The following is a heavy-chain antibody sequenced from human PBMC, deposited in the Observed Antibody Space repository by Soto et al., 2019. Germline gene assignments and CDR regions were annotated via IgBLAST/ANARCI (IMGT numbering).Heavy chain of an antibody. Sequence: PGGSLRLSCAASGFTFSSYSMNWVRQAPGKGLEWVSYISSSSSTIYYADSVKGRFTISRDNAKNSLYLQMNSLRDEDTAVYYCARDPGSGSYFGYYYGMDVWGQGTTVTVSS. D-gene: IGHD1-26*01. CDR2: ISSSSSTI. J-gene: IGHJ6*02. V-gene: IGHV3-48*02. CDR1: GFTFSSYS. CDR3: ARDPGSGSYFGYYYGMDV.